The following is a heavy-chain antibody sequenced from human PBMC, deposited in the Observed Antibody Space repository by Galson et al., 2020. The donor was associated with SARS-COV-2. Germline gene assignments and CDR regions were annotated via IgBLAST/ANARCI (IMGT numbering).Heavy chain of an antibody. CDR2: ISAYNGNT. CDR3: AREGYSGSYFWFDR. CDR1: GYTFTSYG. Sequence: ASVKVSCKASGYTFTSYGISWLRQAPGQGLEWIGWISAYNGNTNYAQKLQGRVTMTTDTSTSTACMELRSLRSDDTAVYYCAREGYSGSYFWFDRWGQGSLVTVAS. D-gene: IGHD1-26*01. V-gene: IGHV1-18*01. J-gene: IGHJ5*02.